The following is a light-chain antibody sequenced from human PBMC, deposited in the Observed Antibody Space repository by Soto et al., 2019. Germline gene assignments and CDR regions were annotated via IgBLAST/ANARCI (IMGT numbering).Light chain of an antibody. CDR1: QSVSSN. V-gene: IGKV3-15*01. J-gene: IGKJ1*01. CDR2: GAS. CDR3: QQYNNWPRT. Sequence: EIVLTQSPGTLSLSPRERATLSCRASQSVSSNHLAWYQQKPGQAPRLLIYGASRRATGIPARFSGSGSGTEFTLTISSLQSEDFAVYYCQQYNNWPRTFGQGTKVDIK.